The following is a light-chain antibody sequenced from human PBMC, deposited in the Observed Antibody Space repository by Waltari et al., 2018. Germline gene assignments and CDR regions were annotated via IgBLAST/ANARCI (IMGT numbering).Light chain of an antibody. V-gene: IGKV1-12*01. CDR1: QGLSSW. J-gene: IGKJ1*01. CDR2: AAS. Sequence: DIQVTQSPSSVSASVGDRVTITCRASQGLSSWLAWYQQKPGQAPKLLIYAASSLQSGVPSRFSGSGSGTEFTLTISSLQPEDFATYYCQQANSFPWTFGQGTKVEIK. CDR3: QQANSFPWT.